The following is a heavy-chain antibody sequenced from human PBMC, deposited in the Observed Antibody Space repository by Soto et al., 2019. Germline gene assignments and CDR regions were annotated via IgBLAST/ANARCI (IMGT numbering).Heavy chain of an antibody. Sequence: SETLSLTCAVSGYSISSGYYWGWIRQPPGKGLEWIGNIFHSGSTYYNPSLKSRVTMSVDTSKNQFSLKLSSVTAADTAVYFCARALSYGDYDYYYYGMDVWGQGTTVTVSS. CDR2: IFHSGST. CDR1: GYSISSGYY. D-gene: IGHD4-17*01. V-gene: IGHV4-38-2*01. J-gene: IGHJ6*02. CDR3: ARALSYGDYDYYYYGMDV.